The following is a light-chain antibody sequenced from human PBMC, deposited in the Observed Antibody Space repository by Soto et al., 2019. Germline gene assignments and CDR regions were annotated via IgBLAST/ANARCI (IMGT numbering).Light chain of an antibody. CDR3: QQRSNWPLLT. CDR2: DAS. V-gene: IGKV3-11*01. Sequence: EIVLTQSPATLSLSPGERATLSCRASQSVGSFFAWYQQKPGQAPRLLIYDASNRATGIPARFSGSGSGTDFTLTISSLEPEDFAVYYCQQRSNWPLLTFGGGTKVEIK. CDR1: QSVGSF. J-gene: IGKJ4*01.